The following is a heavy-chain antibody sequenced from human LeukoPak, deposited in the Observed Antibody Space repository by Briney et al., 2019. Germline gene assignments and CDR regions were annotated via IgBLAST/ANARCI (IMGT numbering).Heavy chain of an antibody. CDR2: IYPDDSDT. J-gene: IGHJ6*02. CDR3: ARQGCSSGSCYIGAADYYYGMDA. Sequence: GESLKISCKGSGYSFTNYWIGWVRQMPGKGLEWMGIIYPDDSDTRYSPSFQSQVTISADTSISTAYLQWSSLKASDTAMYYCARQGCSSGSCYIGAADYYYGMDAWGQGTTVTVSS. D-gene: IGHD2-15*01. CDR1: GYSFTNYW. V-gene: IGHV5-51*01.